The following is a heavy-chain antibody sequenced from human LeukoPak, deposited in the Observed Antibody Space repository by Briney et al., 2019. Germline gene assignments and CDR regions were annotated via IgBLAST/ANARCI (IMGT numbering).Heavy chain of an antibody. Sequence: GGSLRLSCAASGFTFDDYAMHWVRQAPGKGLEWVSGISWNSGSIGYADSVKGRFTISRDNAKNSLYLQMNSLRAEDTALYYCATGLVDFWSGPYFDTWGQGTMVTVSS. CDR1: GFTFDDYA. D-gene: IGHD3-3*01. CDR2: ISWNSGSI. CDR3: ATGLVDFWSGPYFDT. J-gene: IGHJ3*02. V-gene: IGHV3-9*01.